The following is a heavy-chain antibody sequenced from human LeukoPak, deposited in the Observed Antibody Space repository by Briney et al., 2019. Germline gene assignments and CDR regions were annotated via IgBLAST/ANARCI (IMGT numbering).Heavy chain of an antibody. CDR2: IRQDGSEK. J-gene: IGHJ4*02. V-gene: IGHV3-7*01. Sequence: GGSLRLSCAASGFTFSSYWMIWVRQAPGKGLEWVANIRQDGSEKYYVASVRGRFSISRDNAKNSLYLQMNSLRGEDTAVYYCARDPDSSGYYDFWGQGTLVTVSS. CDR3: ARDPDSSGYYDF. CDR1: GFTFSSYW. D-gene: IGHD3-22*01.